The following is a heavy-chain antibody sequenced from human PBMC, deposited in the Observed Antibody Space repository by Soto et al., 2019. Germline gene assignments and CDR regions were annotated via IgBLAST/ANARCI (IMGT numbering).Heavy chain of an antibody. CDR1: GDTLSRYP. V-gene: IGHV1-69*01. J-gene: IGHJ5*02. CDR3: AKPSSSSGWYGRVER. Sequence: QVQLVQSGSEVKKPGSSVKISCKASGDTLSRYPISWMRQAPGQGLEWMGGTIPVFNTATYAQKFQGRVTITADDMTSTAYMEVSSLTCEVTAVYYCAKPSSSSGWYGRVERWGQGTRVSVSS. D-gene: IGHD6-19*01. CDR2: TIPVFNTA.